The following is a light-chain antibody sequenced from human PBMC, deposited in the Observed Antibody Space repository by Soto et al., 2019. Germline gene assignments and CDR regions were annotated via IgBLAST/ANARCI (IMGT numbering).Light chain of an antibody. CDR1: SSIIGDNY. J-gene: IGLJ2*01. Sequence: QSVLTQPPSVSAAPGQKVTISCTGSSSIIGDNYVSWFQQFPGTAPQLLIYGNNERPSGIPDRFSASKSGTSATLGITGLQTGDEADYYCGTWDSSLSAGVFGGGTKVTVL. CDR2: GNN. CDR3: GTWDSSLSAGV. V-gene: IGLV1-51*01.